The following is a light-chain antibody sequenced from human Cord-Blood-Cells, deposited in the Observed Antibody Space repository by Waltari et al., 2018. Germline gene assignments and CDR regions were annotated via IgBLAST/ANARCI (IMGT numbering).Light chain of an antibody. Sequence: EIVLTQSPATLSLSPGKIATLSCRASQSVSRYLAWYQQKPGQAPRPLIYDASTRAIGIPARFSGSGSGSDFTLTISSLEPEDFAVDYCQQRSNWPPSITFGQGTRLEIK. V-gene: IGKV3-11*01. CDR2: DAS. CDR3: QQRSNWPPSIT. J-gene: IGKJ5*01. CDR1: QSVSRY.